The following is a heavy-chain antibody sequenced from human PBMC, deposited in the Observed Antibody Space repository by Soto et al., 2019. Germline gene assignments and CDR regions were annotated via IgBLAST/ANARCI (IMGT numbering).Heavy chain of an antibody. J-gene: IGHJ4*02. CDR3: ARLEGLATISYFFDF. V-gene: IGHV4-39*01. CDR1: DDSINSDKYY. Sequence: PSETLSLTCSVSDDSINSDKYYWGWIRQPPGKGLEWIGSIYNRGNAYYNPSLQTRLTISLDKSRSPSSLKLTSVTAADSAVYFCARLEGLATISYFFDFCGRGALVTVSA. CDR2: IYNRGNA. D-gene: IGHD3-9*01.